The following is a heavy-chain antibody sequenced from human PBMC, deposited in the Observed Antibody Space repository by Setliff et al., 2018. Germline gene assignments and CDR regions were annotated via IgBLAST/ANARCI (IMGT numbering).Heavy chain of an antibody. J-gene: IGHJ6*02. CDR1: GFTVSSNY. CDR2: INIDGSSS. Sequence: PGGSLRLSCAASGFTVSSNYMSWVRQVPGKGLVWVSRINIDGSSSNYADSVKGRFTISRDNAKKSVYLQMNSLRAEDTAVYYCARDHAYGSRFYYYYYGMDVWGQGTTVTVSS. V-gene: IGHV3-74*01. D-gene: IGHD3-10*01. CDR3: ARDHAYGSRFYYYYYGMDV.